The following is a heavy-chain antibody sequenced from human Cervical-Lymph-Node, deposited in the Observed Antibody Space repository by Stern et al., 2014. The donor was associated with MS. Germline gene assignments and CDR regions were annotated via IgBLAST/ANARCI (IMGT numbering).Heavy chain of an antibody. V-gene: IGHV3-9*01. Sequence: MQLVQSGGGLVQPGRSLRVSCAASGFIFDDYAMHLVRQDPGKSLEWVSTISWNSAIIGYADSVKGRFTISRDNAKNSLYLQMDSLRAEDTAFYYCTKGGESTSDSWGQGTLVTVSS. CDR3: TKGGESTSDS. D-gene: IGHD4-17*01. CDR2: ISWNSAII. CDR1: GFIFDDYA. J-gene: IGHJ4*02.